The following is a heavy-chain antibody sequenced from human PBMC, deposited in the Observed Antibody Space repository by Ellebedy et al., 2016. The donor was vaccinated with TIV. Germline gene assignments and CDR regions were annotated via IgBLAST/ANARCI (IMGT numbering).Heavy chain of an antibody. V-gene: IGHV3-53*01. CDR1: GFTVSSNY. D-gene: IGHD2-21*01. Sequence: GESLKISCAASGFTVSSNYMSWVRQAPGKGLEWVSVIYSGGSTYYADSVKGRFTISRDNSKNTLYLQMNSLRAEDTAVYYCARTHGVNAFDIWGQGTMVTVSS. CDR3: ARTHGVNAFDI. CDR2: IYSGGST. J-gene: IGHJ3*02.